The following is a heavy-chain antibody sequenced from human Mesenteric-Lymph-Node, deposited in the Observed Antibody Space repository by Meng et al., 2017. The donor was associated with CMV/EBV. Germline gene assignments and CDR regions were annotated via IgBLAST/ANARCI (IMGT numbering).Heavy chain of an antibody. CDR1: GSILTSYD. D-gene: IGHD3-10*01. J-gene: IGHJ4*02. V-gene: IGHV1-8*01. CDR2: MKPNTGDT. Sequence: KGSCTASGSILTSYDINWVRQATGQGLEWMGWMKPNTGDTGYAQEFQDRVTMTRDTSINTAYMELSSLRSEDTAVYFCARGNGGSFDYWGQGSLVTVSS. CDR3: ARGNGGSFDY.